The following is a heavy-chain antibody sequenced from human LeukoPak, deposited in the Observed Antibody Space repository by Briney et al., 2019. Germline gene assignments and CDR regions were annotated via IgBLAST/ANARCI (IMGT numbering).Heavy chain of an antibody. CDR3: VSGYCSSTSCYIGEGYMDV. CDR1: GGSISSGSYY. J-gene: IGHJ6*03. CDR2: IYTSGST. D-gene: IGHD2-2*02. V-gene: IGHV4-61*02. Sequence: PSETLSLTCTVSGGSISSGSYYWSWIRQPAGKGLEWIGRIYTSGSTNYNPSLKSRVTMSVDTSKNQFSLKLSSVTAADTAVYYCVSGYCSSTSCYIGEGYMDVWGKGTTVTVSS.